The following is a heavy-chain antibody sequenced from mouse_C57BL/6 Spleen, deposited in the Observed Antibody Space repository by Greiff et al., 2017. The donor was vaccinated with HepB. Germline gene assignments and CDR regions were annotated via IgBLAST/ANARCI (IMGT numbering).Heavy chain of an antibody. D-gene: IGHD1-1*01. CDR3: ARSYYYGSSCYYFDY. V-gene: IGHV1-72*01. CDR2: FDPNSGGT. Sequence: QVQLQQPGAELVKPGASVKLSCKASGYTFTSYWMHWVKQRPGRGLEWIGRFDPNSGGTKYNEKFKSKATLTVDKASSTAYMQLSSLTSEDSAVYYCARSYYYGSSCYYFDYWGQGTTLTVSS. CDR1: GYTFTSYW. J-gene: IGHJ2*01.